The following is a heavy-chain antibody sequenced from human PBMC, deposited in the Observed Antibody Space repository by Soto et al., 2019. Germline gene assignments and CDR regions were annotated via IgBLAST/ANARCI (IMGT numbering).Heavy chain of an antibody. Sequence: EVQLLESGGGLVQPGGSLRLSCAASGFTFSSYAMSWVRQAPGKRLEWVSAISGSGGSTYYADSVNGRFTISRDNSKNTVYLEMNSLRAEDTAVYYCASAARECYYYGMDVWGQGTTVTVSS. V-gene: IGHV3-23*01. CDR2: ISGSGGST. J-gene: IGHJ6*02. CDR1: GFTFSSYA. CDR3: ASAARECYYYGMDV.